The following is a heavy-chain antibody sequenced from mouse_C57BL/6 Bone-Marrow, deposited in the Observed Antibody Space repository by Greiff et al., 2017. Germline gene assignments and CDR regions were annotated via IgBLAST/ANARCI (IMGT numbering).Heavy chain of an antibody. CDR2: ISSGGSYT. J-gene: IGHJ2*01. Sequence: EVNVVESGGDLVKPGGSLKLSCAASGFTFSSYGMSWVRQTPDKRLEWVATISSGGSYTYYPDSVKGRFTISRDNAQNTLYLQMSSLKSEDTAMYYCTRRRNYEDYWDQGTALTVTS. V-gene: IGHV5-6*02. D-gene: IGHD2-1*01. CDR3: TRRRNYEDY. CDR1: GFTFSSYG.